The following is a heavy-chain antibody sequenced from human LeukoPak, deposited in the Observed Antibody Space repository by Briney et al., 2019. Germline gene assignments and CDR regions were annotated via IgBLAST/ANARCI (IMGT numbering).Heavy chain of an antibody. CDR3: AAAYYYDSSGYYKQRYYYYGMDV. J-gene: IGHJ6*02. CDR2: MNPNSGNT. V-gene: IGHV1-8*01. Sequence: ASVKVSYKASGYTFTSYDINWVRQATGQGLEWMGWMNPNSGNTGYAQRFQGRVTMTRNTSISTAYMELSSLRSEDTAVYYCAAAYYYDSSGYYKQRYYYYGMDVWGQGTTVTVSS. D-gene: IGHD3-22*01. CDR1: GYTFTSYD.